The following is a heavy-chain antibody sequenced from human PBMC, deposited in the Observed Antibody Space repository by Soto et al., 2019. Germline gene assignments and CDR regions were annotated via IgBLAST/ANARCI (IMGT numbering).Heavy chain of an antibody. CDR1: GFTFINYA. CDR2: ISDTGGDS. Sequence: GGSLRLSCEASGFTFINYAMSWVRQSPGKGLEWVSSISDTGGDSYYADSMDGRFTVSRDNSKNTLYLQINSLRAEDTAIYYCVRDLYRSATMPCLDHWGEGGMVAVYS. D-gene: IGHD1-1*01. V-gene: IGHV3-23*01. J-gene: IGHJ4*02. CDR3: VRDLYRSATMPCLDH.